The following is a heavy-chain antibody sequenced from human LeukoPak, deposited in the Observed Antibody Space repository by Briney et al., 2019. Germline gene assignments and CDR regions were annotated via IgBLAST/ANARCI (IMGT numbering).Heavy chain of an antibody. J-gene: IGHJ4*02. CDR3: AKVRQYCSSTSCYKYYFDY. V-gene: IGHV3-33*06. CDR2: IYFDGGNK. CDR1: GFTFTTYG. D-gene: IGHD2-2*02. Sequence: GGSLRLSCAASGFTFTTYGMHWVRQAPGKGLEWLEVIYFDGGNKFYADSVKGRFTISRDNSKNTLYLQMNSLRAEDTAVYYCAKVRQYCSSTSCYKYYFDYWGQGTLVTVSS.